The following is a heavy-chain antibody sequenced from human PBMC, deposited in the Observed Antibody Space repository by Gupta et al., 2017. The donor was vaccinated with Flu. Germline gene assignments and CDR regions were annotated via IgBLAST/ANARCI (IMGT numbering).Heavy chain of an antibody. D-gene: IGHD6-6*01. CDR2: ISGNGGST. CDR3: AKAAGGYSGSSHLDY. V-gene: IGHV3-23*01. J-gene: IGHJ4*02. CDR1: SYA. Sequence: SYAMSWVRQAPGKGLEWVSAISGNGGSTYYADSVKGRFTISRDNPKNTLYLQMNRLRAEDTAVYYCAKAAGGYSGSSHLDYWGQGTLVTVSS.